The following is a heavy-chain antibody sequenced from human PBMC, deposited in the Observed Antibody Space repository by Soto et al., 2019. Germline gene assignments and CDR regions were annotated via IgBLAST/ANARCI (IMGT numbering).Heavy chain of an antibody. CDR2: IIPIFGTT. Sequence: SVKVSCKASGGSFTYTLSWVRQAPGQGLEWMGGIIPIFGTTNYAQKFQGRVTITADESTKTAYMELSTLRSEDTAVYYCARRPRVWFGEMGHDYYYGMDAWGQGTTVTVSS. V-gene: IGHV1-69*13. CDR1: GGSFTYT. CDR3: ARRPRVWFGEMGHDYYYGMDA. J-gene: IGHJ6*02. D-gene: IGHD3-10*01.